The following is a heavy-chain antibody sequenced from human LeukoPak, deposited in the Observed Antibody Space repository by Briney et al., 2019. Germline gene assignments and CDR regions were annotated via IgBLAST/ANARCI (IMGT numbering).Heavy chain of an antibody. CDR1: GFTFSSYS. Sequence: GGSLRLSCAASGFTFSSYSMNWVRQAPGKGLEWVSSISSSSSYIYYADSVKGRFTISRDNAKNSLYLQMNSLRDEDTAVYYCARDRMVRGFIIPGQLDYWGQGTLVPVSS. V-gene: IGHV3-21*01. J-gene: IGHJ4*02. CDR2: ISSSSSYI. CDR3: ARDRMVRGFIIPGQLDY. D-gene: IGHD3-10*01.